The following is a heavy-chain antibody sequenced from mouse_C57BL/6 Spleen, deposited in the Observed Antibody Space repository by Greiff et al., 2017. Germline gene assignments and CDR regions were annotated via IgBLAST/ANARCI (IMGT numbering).Heavy chain of an antibody. Sequence: QVQLQQSGPGLVQPSQSLSITCTVSGFSLTSYGVHWVRQSPGKGLEWLGVIWSGGSTGYNAAFISSLSISKDNSKSQVFFKMNSLQADDTAIYYCARNRNYFDYWGHGTTLTVSS. CDR3: ARNRNYFDY. J-gene: IGHJ2*01. V-gene: IGHV2-2*01. CDR2: IWSGGST. CDR1: GFSLTSYG.